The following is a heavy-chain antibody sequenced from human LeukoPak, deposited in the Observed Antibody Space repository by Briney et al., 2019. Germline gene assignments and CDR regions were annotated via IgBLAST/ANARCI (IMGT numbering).Heavy chain of an antibody. V-gene: IGHV4-59*01. CDR1: RGSISSYY. D-gene: IGHD5-18*01. Sequence: SETLSRTRTVSRGSISSYYWNWIRQPPGKGLEWMGYIYYSGTTNYNPSLKSRVSMSVDTSKNQFSLKLSSVTAADTAVYYCARGRKYTSGYGVTELGSGYSDYWGQGTLVTVSS. CDR2: IYYSGTT. CDR3: ARGRKYTSGYGVTELGSGYSDY. J-gene: IGHJ4*02.